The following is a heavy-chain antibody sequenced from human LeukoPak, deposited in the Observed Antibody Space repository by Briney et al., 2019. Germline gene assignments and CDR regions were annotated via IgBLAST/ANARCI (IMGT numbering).Heavy chain of an antibody. CDR1: GGTFSSYA. Sequence: GASVKVSCKASGGTFSSYAISWVRQAPGQGLEWMGWISAYNGNTNYAQKLQGRVTMTTDTSTSTAYMELRSLRSDDTAVYYCARGSSAPLDWFDPWGQGTLVTVSS. D-gene: IGHD6-13*01. J-gene: IGHJ5*02. CDR2: ISAYNGNT. CDR3: ARGSSAPLDWFDP. V-gene: IGHV1-18*01.